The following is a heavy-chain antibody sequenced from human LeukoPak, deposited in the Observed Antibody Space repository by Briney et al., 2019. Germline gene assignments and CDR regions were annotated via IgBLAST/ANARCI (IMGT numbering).Heavy chain of an antibody. V-gene: IGHV1-18*01. CDR2: ISAYNGNT. CDR1: GYTFTRYG. J-gene: IGHJ4*02. Sequence: ASVKVSCKASGYTFTRYGISWVRQAPGQGLEWMGWISAYNGNTNSAQKLQGRVTMTTDTSTSTAYMELRSLRSDDTAVYYCAAINFYDNTGGRGYYFDYWGQGTLVSVSS. D-gene: IGHD3-22*01. CDR3: AAINFYDNTGGRGYYFDY.